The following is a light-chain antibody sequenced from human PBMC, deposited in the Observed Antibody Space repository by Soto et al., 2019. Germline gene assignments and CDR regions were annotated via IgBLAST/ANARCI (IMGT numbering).Light chain of an antibody. CDR3: QQYDNLPFT. J-gene: IGKJ3*01. Sequence: DIQMTQSPSSLSASVGDRVTITCQASQDISNYLNWYQRKPGKAPKLLIYDASNLETGVPSRFSGSGSGTDFTFTISSLQPEDIETYYCQQYDNLPFTFGHGTKVDIX. CDR1: QDISNY. CDR2: DAS. V-gene: IGKV1-33*01.